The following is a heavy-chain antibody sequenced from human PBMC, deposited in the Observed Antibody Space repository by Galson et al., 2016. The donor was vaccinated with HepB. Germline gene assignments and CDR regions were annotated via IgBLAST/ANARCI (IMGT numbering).Heavy chain of an antibody. D-gene: IGHD1-26*01. CDR2: ISSSSTYT. CDR3: TRDLGRVGAPPHYYYVMNV. Sequence: SLRLSCAASGFSFRSYSMNWVRQAPGKGLEWVSSISSSSTYTYYADSMKGRFTISRDNAKNSLYLQLHHVRVEDTAIYYCTRDLGRVGAPPHYYYVMNVWGQGTAVTVSS. V-gene: IGHV3-21*01. J-gene: IGHJ6*02. CDR1: GFSFRSYS.